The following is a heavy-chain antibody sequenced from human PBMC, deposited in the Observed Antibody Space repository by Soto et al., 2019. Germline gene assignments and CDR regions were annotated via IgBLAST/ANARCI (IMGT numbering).Heavy chain of an antibody. J-gene: IGHJ6*02. D-gene: IGHD4-17*01. V-gene: IGHV4-39*01. CDR1: DGSISSSNYY. CDR2: IYFSGSA. CDR3: ARHGVDYGDYTSYYYYGMDV. Sequence: QLQLQESGPGLVKPSETLSLTCTVSDGSISSSNYYWGWIRQPPGKGLEWIAMIYFSGSAYYNPSLKSRVTISIDTSKNQSSLRLNSVTAADTAVYYCARHGVDYGDYTSYYYYGMDVWDRGTTVSVSS.